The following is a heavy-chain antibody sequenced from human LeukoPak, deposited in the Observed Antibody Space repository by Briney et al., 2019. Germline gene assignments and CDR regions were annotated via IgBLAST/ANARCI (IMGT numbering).Heavy chain of an antibody. CDR3: AKDPGIAAAGTDY. V-gene: IGHV3-23*01. J-gene: IGHJ4*02. D-gene: IGHD6-13*01. CDR2: TSGSGGST. Sequence: GGSLRLSCAASGLTFSSYAMSWVRQAPGKGLEWVSATSGSGGSTYYADSVKGRFTISRDNSKNTLYLQMNSLRAEDTAVYYCAKDPGIAAAGTDYWGQGTLVTVSS. CDR1: GLTFSSYA.